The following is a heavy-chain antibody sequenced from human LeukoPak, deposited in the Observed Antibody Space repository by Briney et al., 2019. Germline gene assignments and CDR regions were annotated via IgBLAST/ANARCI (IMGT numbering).Heavy chain of an antibody. D-gene: IGHD6-19*01. Sequence: PGRSLRLSCAASGFTFSSYAMHWVRQAPGKGLEWVAVISYDGSNKYYADSVKGRFTISRDNSKNTLYLQMNSLRAEDTAVYYCARDYLPAPGIAVAGYFDYWGQGTLVTVSS. V-gene: IGHV3-30*04. CDR1: GFTFSSYA. J-gene: IGHJ4*02. CDR2: ISYDGSNK. CDR3: ARDYLPAPGIAVAGYFDY.